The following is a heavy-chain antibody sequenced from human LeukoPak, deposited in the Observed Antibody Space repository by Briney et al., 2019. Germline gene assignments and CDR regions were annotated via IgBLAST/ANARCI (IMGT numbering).Heavy chain of an antibody. Sequence: ASVKVSCKASGGTFSSYAISWVRQAPGQGLEWMGGIIPIFGTANYAQKFQGRVTITADESTSTAYMELSSLTSEATAVYYCARKVGDDSSGYYPHDYYYYYMDVWGKGTTVTVSS. J-gene: IGHJ6*03. CDR3: ARKVGDDSSGYYPHDYYYYYMDV. CDR2: IIPIFGTA. D-gene: IGHD3-22*01. V-gene: IGHV1-69*01. CDR1: GGTFSSYA.